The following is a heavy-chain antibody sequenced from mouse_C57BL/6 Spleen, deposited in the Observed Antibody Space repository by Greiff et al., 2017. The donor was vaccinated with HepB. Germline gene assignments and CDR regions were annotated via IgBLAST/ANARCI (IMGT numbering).Heavy chain of an antibody. CDR3: AIRDAY. Sequence: QVQLQQPGAELVKPGASVKLSCKASGYTFTSYWMHWVKQRPGQGLEWIGMIHPNSGSTNYNEKFKSKTTLTVDTSSSTAYMQLSSLTSEDSAVYYWAIRDAYWGQGTLVTVSA. CDR1: GYTFTSYW. D-gene: IGHD3-3*01. V-gene: IGHV1-64*01. J-gene: IGHJ3*01. CDR2: IHPNSGST.